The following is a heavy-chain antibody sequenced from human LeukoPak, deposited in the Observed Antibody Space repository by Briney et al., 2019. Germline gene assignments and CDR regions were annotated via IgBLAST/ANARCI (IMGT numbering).Heavy chain of an antibody. V-gene: IGHV4-34*01. CDR3: ARGVRWLQLSYFDY. CDR2: INHSGST. Sequence: PSETLALICAVYGGSFSDYYGSWIRRPRGKGLEGIGEINHSGSTNHNPSLKSRVNMSVDTSKSQFSLKLSSVTAADTAVYYCARGVRWLQLSYFDYWGQGTLVTVSS. J-gene: IGHJ4*02. D-gene: IGHD5-24*01. CDR1: GGSFSDYY.